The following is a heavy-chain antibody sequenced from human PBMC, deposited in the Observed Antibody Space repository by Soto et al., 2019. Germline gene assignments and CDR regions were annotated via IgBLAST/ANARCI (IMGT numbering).Heavy chain of an antibody. D-gene: IGHD3-3*01. Sequence: GGSLRLSCAASGFTFSRYDMHWVRKATEKGLEWVSAIGTAGDTYYPGSVKGRFTISRENAKNSLYLQMNSLRAGDTAVYYCARGRGFITTIFGVVIKYGMDVWGQGTTVTVSS. CDR3: ARGRGFITTIFGVVIKYGMDV. V-gene: IGHV3-13*01. J-gene: IGHJ6*02. CDR2: IGTAGDT. CDR1: GFTFSRYD.